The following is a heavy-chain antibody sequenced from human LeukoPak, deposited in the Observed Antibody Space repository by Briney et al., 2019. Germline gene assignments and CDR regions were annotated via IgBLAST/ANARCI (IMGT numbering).Heavy chain of an antibody. V-gene: IGHV3-11*04. CDR1: GFTFSDYY. D-gene: IGHD4-17*01. J-gene: IGHJ3*02. CDR3: ARRNGDYRAFDI. Sequence: GGSLRLSCAASGFTFSDYYMSWIRQAPGKGLEWVSYISRSSSTIYYADSVKGRFTISRDNAKNSLYLQMNSLRAEDTAVYYCARRNGDYRAFDIWGQGTMVTVSS. CDR2: ISRSSSTI.